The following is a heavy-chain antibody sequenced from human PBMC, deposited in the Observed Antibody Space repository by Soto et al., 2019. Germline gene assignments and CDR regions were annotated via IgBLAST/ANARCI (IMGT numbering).Heavy chain of an antibody. V-gene: IGHV1-18*01. CDR1: GYTFTSYG. Sequence: QVQLVQSGAEVKKPGASVKVSCKASGYTFTSYGISWVRQAPGQGREWMGWISAYNGNTNYAQKLQGRVTMTTDTTTIKAYMELRSLRSDDTAVYYCARGDIVATSTSDFDYWGQGTLVTVSS. D-gene: IGHD5-12*01. J-gene: IGHJ4*02. CDR3: ARGDIVATSTSDFDY. CDR2: ISAYNGNT.